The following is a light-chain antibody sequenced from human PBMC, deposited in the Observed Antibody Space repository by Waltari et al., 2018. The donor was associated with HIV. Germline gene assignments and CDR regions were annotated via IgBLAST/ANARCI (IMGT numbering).Light chain of an antibody. CDR2: EVT. CDR1: SSDVGGYAY. V-gene: IGLV2-8*01. J-gene: IGLJ2*01. Sequence: QSALTQPPSASVSLGQSVTISCTGTSSDVGGYAYVSWYQQQPGKAPKLVIYEVTKRPAGVPDRFSGSKSGNTASLNISGLQAEDEADYYCSSYAGNFVVFGGGTNLTVL. CDR3: SSYAGNFVV.